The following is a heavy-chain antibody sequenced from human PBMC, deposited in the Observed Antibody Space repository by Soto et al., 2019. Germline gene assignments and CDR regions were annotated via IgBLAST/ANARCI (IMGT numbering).Heavy chain of an antibody. D-gene: IGHD3-3*01. CDR3: ARALGLPGRIYDFWSGGYYYYYMDV. CDR1: GFTFSSYS. CDR2: ISSSSSYI. V-gene: IGHV3-21*01. Sequence: GGSLRLSCAASGFTFSSYSMNWVRQAPGKGLEWVSSISSSSSYIYYADSVKGRFTISRDNAKNSLYLQMNSLRAEDTAVYYCARALGLPGRIYDFWSGGYYYYYMDVWGKGTTVTVSS. J-gene: IGHJ6*03.